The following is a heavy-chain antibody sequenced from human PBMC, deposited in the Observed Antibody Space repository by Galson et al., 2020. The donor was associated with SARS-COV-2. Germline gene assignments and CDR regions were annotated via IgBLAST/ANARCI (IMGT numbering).Heavy chain of an antibody. CDR3: HLGYCSGGSCRRSLKFDP. V-gene: IGHV3-15*01. CDR1: GFTFSNAW. CDR2: IKSKTDGGTT. Sequence: GGSLRLSCAASGFTFSNAWMSWVRQAPGKGLEWVGRIKSKTDGGTTDYAAPVKGRFTISRDDSKNTLYLQMNSLKTEDTAVYYCHLGYCSGGSCRRSLKFDPWGQGTLVTVSS. J-gene: IGHJ5*02. D-gene: IGHD2-15*01.